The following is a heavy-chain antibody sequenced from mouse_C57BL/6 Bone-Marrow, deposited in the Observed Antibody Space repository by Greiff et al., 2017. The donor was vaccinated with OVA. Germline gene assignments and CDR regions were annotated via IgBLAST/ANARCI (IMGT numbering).Heavy chain of an antibody. V-gene: IGHV1-59*01. D-gene: IGHD4-1*01. J-gene: IGHJ3*01. CDR2: IDPSDSYT. CDR3: AREANWDFSWFAY. Sequence: QVQLQQPGAELVRPGTSVKLSCKASGYTFTSYWMHWVKQRPGQGLEWIGVIDPSDSYTNYNQKFKGKATLTVDTSSSTAYMQLSSLTSEDSAVYYGAREANWDFSWFAYWGQGTLVTVSA. CDR1: GYTFTSYW.